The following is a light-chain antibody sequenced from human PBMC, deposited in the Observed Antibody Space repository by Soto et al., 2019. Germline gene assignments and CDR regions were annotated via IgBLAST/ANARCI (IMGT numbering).Light chain of an antibody. J-gene: IGKJ1*01. CDR2: DAY. CDR3: QQYNGHSTWT. V-gene: IGKV1-5*01. CDR1: QTISSW. Sequence: IQRPQYTSTLSGSLGDRFSVTGVSSQTISSWLAWYQQKPGKAPKVLIWDAYTLQRGVPSRFSGSGSGTEFTLTISCLQPDDFATYYCQQYNGHSTWTFGPRTNVDIK.